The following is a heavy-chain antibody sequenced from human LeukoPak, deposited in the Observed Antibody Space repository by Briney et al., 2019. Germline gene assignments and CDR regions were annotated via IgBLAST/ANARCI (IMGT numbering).Heavy chain of an antibody. CDR3: AKVDYWSPENYLDS. D-gene: IGHD1-1*01. CDR1: GFPFGSYA. J-gene: IGHJ4*02. V-gene: IGHV3-23*01. CDR2: ITDGADT. Sequence: GGPLRLSCAASGFPFGSYAMTWVRQAPGKGLESVSVITDGADTYYADSVKGRFTISRDNSQNTVHLQMDNLRADDTAVYYCAKVDYWSPENYLDSWGQGTLVTVSS.